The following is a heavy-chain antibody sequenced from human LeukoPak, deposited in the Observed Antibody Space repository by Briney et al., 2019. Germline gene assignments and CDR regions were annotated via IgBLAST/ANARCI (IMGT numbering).Heavy chain of an antibody. CDR3: ARFHIDYGYDY. J-gene: IGHJ4*02. Sequence: PSETLSLTCTVSGGSISSYYWSWLGQPPGKGVEGIGYIYYSGSTNYKHSPTSRGAISVETYKNQFSLKLSSVTAADTALYYCARFHIDYGYDYWGQGTLVTVSS. V-gene: IGHV4-59*01. CDR2: IYYSGST. CDR1: GGSISSYY. D-gene: IGHD4-17*01.